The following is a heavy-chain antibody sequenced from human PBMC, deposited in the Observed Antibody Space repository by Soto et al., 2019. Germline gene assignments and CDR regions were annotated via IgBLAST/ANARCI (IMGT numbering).Heavy chain of an antibody. Sequence: GGSLRRSCAGSGFTFRRYVLHWVRQAPGKGLERVAVISYDGSNKYYAVSVKGRFTISRDNSKNTLYLQMNSLRAEDSAVYYCAKDRXQWLVSLTHYYYYGMDVWGQGTTVTVSS. CDR3: AKDRXQWLVSLTHYYYYGMDV. CDR2: ISYDGSNK. V-gene: IGHV3-30*18. J-gene: IGHJ6*02. CDR1: GFTFRRYV. D-gene: IGHD6-19*01.